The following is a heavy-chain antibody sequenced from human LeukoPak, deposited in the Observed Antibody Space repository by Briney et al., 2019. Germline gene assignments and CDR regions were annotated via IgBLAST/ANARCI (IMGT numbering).Heavy chain of an antibody. Sequence: SETLSLTCAVYGGSFSGYYWSWIRQPPGKGLEWIGEINHSGSTSYNPSLKSRVTISVDTSKNQFSLKLSSVTAADTAVYYCARWVVAADYYYYMDVWGKGTTVTVSS. J-gene: IGHJ6*03. V-gene: IGHV4-34*01. CDR1: GGSFSGYY. D-gene: IGHD2-15*01. CDR2: INHSGST. CDR3: ARWVVAADYYYYMDV.